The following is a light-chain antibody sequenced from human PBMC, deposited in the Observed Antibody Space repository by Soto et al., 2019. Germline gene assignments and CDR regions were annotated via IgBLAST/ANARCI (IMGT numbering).Light chain of an antibody. V-gene: IGKV3-20*01. CDR2: GAS. CDR3: QHYGISPL. CDR1: QSLSSY. Sequence: ELVLTQSPGTLSLSPGERATLSCRASQSLSSYLAWYQQKPGQAPRLLIYGASTRATGIPDRFSGSGSRTDFTLTISRLEPADFAVYYCQHYGISPLFGGGTKVEIK. J-gene: IGKJ4*01.